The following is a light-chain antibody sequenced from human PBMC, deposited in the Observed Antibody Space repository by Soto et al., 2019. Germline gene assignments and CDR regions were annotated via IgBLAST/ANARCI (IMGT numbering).Light chain of an antibody. Sequence: QSVLTHPPSASGTPGQRFTVSCSGSSSNIASNTVNWYQQLPGTAPKLLIYSNDQRPSGVPDRFSASKSGTSASLAISGLQSEDEADYYCASWDDSLNGHVFGTGTKVTVL. CDR2: SND. J-gene: IGLJ1*01. CDR3: ASWDDSLNGHV. CDR1: SSNIASNT. V-gene: IGLV1-44*01.